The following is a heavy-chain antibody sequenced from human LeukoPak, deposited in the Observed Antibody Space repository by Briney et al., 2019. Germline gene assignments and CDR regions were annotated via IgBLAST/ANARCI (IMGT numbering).Heavy chain of an antibody. CDR2: IYPGDSDI. Sequence: PGESLKISCKGSGYRFTTYWIGWVRQMPGKGLEWMGTIYPGDSDIRYSPSFQGQVTISADESISTAYLQWSSLKASDTAMYYCARGPRYSYGIIDFWGQGTLVTVSS. J-gene: IGHJ4*02. D-gene: IGHD5-18*01. CDR3: ARGPRYSYGIIDF. CDR1: GYRFTTYW. V-gene: IGHV5-51*01.